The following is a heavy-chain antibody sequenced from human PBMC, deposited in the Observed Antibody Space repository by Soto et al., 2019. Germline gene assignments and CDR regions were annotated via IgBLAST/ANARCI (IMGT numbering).Heavy chain of an antibody. CDR1: GGSISSYY. CDR2: IYYSGST. Sequence: TSETLSLTCTVSGGSISSYYWSWIRQPPGKGLEWIGYIYYSGSTNYNPSIKSRVTISVDTSKNKFPLKLSSVTAADTAVYYCARLEPYYYGSAGRGWFDPWGQGTLVTVSS. CDR3: ARLEPYYYGSAGRGWFDP. D-gene: IGHD3-10*01. J-gene: IGHJ5*02. V-gene: IGHV4-59*08.